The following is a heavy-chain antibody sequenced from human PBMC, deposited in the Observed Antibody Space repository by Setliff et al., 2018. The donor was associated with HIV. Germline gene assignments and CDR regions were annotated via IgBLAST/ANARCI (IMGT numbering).Heavy chain of an antibody. Sequence: NLSLTCNVSGGSISRASFYWGWIRQPPGKGLEWIASIYYTGSTYYNVSLRSRVTISIDTSKNQFSLSLRSVTAADTAVYYCARERPFDIWGQGTMVTVTS. CDR3: ARERPFDI. CDR2: IYYTGST. CDR1: GGSISRASFY. V-gene: IGHV4-39*01. J-gene: IGHJ3*02. D-gene: IGHD1-1*01.